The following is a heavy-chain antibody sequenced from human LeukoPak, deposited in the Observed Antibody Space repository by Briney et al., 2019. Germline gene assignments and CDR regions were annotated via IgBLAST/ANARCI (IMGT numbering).Heavy chain of an antibody. V-gene: IGHV1-18*01. CDR3: ARFGVNPYYYYGSGSYLIDWFDP. D-gene: IGHD3-10*01. CDR2: ISAYNGNT. CDR1: GYTFTSYG. J-gene: IGHJ5*02. Sequence: ASVKVSCKASGYTFTSYGISWVRQAPGQGLEWMGWISAYNGNTNYAQKLQGRVTMTTDTSTSTAYMELRSLRSDDTAVYYCARFGVNPYYYYGSGSYLIDWFDPWGQGTLVTVSS.